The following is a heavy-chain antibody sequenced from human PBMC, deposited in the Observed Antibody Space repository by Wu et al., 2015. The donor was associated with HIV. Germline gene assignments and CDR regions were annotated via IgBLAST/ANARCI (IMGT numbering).Heavy chain of an antibody. CDR1: EDFFTNYA. CDR2: IIPPFGTP. Sequence: QVQLVQSGAEVKKPGSSVHVSCKASEDFFTNYAVNWVRQAPGQGLDWMGGIIPPFGTPNYAQKFQGRVTISTDESTATVYMELSSLRFEDTAIYYCAGDRFYGSGSYVYWGQGTLVTVSS. CDR3: AGDRFYGSGSYVY. D-gene: IGHD3-10*01. V-gene: IGHV1-69*05. J-gene: IGHJ4*02.